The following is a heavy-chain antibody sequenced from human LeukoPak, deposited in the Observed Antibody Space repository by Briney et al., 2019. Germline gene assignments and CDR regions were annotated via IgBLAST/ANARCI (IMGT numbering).Heavy chain of an antibody. CDR3: ASNYCSGGSCYPNWCDP. D-gene: IGHD2-15*01. CDR2: IKKDGSEK. J-gene: IGHJ5*02. V-gene: IGHV3-7*01. CDR1: GFTFSSYW. Sequence: SGGSLRLSCAASGFTFSSYWMNWVRQAPGKGLEWVANIKKDGSEKYYVDSVKGRFTISRDNAKNSLYLQMNSLRAEDTAVYYCASNYCSGGSCYPNWCDPWGQGTLVTVSS.